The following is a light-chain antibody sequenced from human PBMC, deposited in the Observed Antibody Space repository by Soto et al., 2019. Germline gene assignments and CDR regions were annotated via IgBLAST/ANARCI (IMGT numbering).Light chain of an antibody. CDR1: QSVSSY. Sequence: EIVLTQSPATLSLSPGERVTLSCRASQSVSSYLAWYQQKHGQAPRLLIYDASNRATGIPARFSGSGSGTDFTLTISSLEPEDFAVYYCQQRSNWPPYTFGQGTKLEIK. CDR2: DAS. J-gene: IGKJ2*01. CDR3: QQRSNWPPYT. V-gene: IGKV3-11*01.